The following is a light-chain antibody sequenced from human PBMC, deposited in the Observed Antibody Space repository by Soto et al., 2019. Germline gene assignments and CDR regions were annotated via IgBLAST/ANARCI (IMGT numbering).Light chain of an antibody. V-gene: IGKV1-5*01. CDR2: DAS. CDR3: QPYKSYSAYT. J-gene: IGKJ2*01. Sequence: DIQMTQSPSTLSASVGDRVTITCRASQSISSWLAWYQQKPGKAPKFLIYDASSLASGVPSRFSGSGSVTEFALIISSLQPDEFGTYDGQPYKSYSAYTFGQGTELEIK. CDR1: QSISSW.